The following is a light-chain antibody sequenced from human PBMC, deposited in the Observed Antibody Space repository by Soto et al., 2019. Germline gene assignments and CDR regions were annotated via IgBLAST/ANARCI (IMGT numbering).Light chain of an antibody. V-gene: IGKV1-12*01. J-gene: IGKJ2*01. CDR1: QDISSW. Sequence: DVQMTQSPSSVSASVGDRVTITCRASQDISSWLAWYQQKPGKAPKLLIYAASNLQSGVPSKFSGSGSETDFTLTISSLQPEDCATYYCQQPNSFPYTFGQGTKLEIK. CDR2: AAS. CDR3: QQPNSFPYT.